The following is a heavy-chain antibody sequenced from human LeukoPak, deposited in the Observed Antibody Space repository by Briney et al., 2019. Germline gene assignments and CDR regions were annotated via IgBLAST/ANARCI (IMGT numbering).Heavy chain of an antibody. CDR1: GFRFDGYA. CDR2: VSWNSGTI. CDR3: AKDIAPAVFYYMDV. J-gene: IGHJ6*03. D-gene: IGHD2-21*01. V-gene: IGHV3-9*01. Sequence: SLRLSCAASGFRFDGYAMHWVRQAPGKGLEWVSGVSWNSGTIDYADSAKGRFTISRDDAKNSLYLQMNSLRAEDTALYYCAKDIAPAVFYYMDVWGKGTTVIVSS.